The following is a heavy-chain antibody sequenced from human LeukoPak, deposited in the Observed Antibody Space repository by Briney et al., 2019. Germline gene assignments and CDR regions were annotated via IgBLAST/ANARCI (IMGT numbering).Heavy chain of an antibody. CDR1: GGSISSGGYY. Sequence: SQTLSLTCTVSGGSISSGGYYWSWIRQHPGKGVEWIGYIYYSGSTYYNPSLKSRVTISVDTSKNQFSLKLSSVTAADTAVYYCARAPAQYDFWSGYYTEPKYYFDYWGQGTLVTVSS. J-gene: IGHJ4*02. CDR3: ARAPAQYDFWSGYYTEPKYYFDY. D-gene: IGHD3-3*01. CDR2: IYYSGST. V-gene: IGHV4-31*03.